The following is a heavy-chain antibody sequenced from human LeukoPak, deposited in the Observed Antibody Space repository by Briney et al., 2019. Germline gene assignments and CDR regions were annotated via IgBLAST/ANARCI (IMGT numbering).Heavy chain of an antibody. CDR3: ARGGARGSSAFDI. D-gene: IGHD3-10*01. J-gene: IGHJ3*02. CDR1: GGSISNYY. Sequence: SETLSLTCTVSGGSISNYYWSWIRQPPGKGLERIGYIYYVGSTNYNPSLKSRVTISVDTSKNQFSLKLSSVTAADTAVYYCARGGARGSSAFDIWGQGTMVTVSS. CDR2: IYYVGST. V-gene: IGHV4-59*01.